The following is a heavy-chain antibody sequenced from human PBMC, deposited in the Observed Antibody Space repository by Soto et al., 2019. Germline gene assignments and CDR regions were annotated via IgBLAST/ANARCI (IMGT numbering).Heavy chain of an antibody. Sequence: QVQLQESGPGLVKPSQTLSLTYTVSGGSISSGTYYWSWIRQHPGKGLEWIGYIYYSGSTYYNPSLKSRVTISVDTSKNQFSLKLSSVTAADTAVYYCARGGTTVVTGFDYWGQGTLVTVSS. CDR1: GGSISSGTYY. J-gene: IGHJ4*02. CDR3: ARGGTTVVTGFDY. D-gene: IGHD2-21*02. CDR2: IYYSGST. V-gene: IGHV4-31*03.